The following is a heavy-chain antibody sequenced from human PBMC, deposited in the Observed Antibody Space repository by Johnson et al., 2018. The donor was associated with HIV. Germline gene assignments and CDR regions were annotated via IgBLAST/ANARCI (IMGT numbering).Heavy chain of an antibody. CDR3: ARVQWDRGAYDAFAF. D-gene: IGHD3-10*01. CDR2: ISYDGSDK. V-gene: IGHV3-30*04. CDR1: GFTFSTYA. Sequence: QVQLVESGGGVVQPGRSLRLSCAASGFTFSTYAMHWVRQAPGKGLEWVALISYDGSDKYYADSVKGRFTISRDNSKTTLYLQMNSLRAEDTALYYCARVQWDRGAYDAFAFWGQGTMVTVSS. J-gene: IGHJ3*01.